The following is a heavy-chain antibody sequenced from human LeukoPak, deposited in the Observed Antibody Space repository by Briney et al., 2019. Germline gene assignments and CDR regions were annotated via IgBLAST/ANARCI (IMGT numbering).Heavy chain of an antibody. CDR2: IYYSGST. CDR3: ARHSAHSSTNDAFDM. CDR1: GGSISSYY. J-gene: IGHJ3*02. D-gene: IGHD6-13*01. Sequence: SETLSLTCTVSGGSISSYYWSWIRQPPGKGLEWIGYIYYSGSTNYNPSLKSRVTISVDTSKKQFSLKLSSVTAADTAVYYCARHSAHSSTNDAFDMWGQGTLVTVSS. V-gene: IGHV4-59*08.